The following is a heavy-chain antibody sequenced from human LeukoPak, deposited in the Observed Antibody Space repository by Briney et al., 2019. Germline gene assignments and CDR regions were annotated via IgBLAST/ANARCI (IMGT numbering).Heavy chain of an antibody. D-gene: IGHD1-26*01. CDR1: GFTFSSYA. J-gene: IGHJ6*02. V-gene: IGHV3-64*01. Sequence: GGSLRLSCAASGFTFSSYAMHWVRQAPGKGLEYVSAISSNGGSTYYANSVKGRFTISRDNSKNTLYLQMGSLSAEDMAVYYCARGGWELLRSHHYYGMDVWGQGTTVTASS. CDR3: ARGGWELLRSHHYYGMDV. CDR2: ISSNGGST.